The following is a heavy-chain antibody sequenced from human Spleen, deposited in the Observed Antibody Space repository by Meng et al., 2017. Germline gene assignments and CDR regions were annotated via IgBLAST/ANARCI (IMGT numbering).Heavy chain of an antibody. D-gene: IGHD4-17*01. V-gene: IGHV3-30*01. Sequence: GESLKISCAASGFIVSSNYMNWVRQAPGKGLEWVAFISYDGSSKYYADSVQGRFTISRDHSKNTLYLEMNSLRPEDTAVYYCARDVSAHGDYVFGYWGQGTLVTVSS. CDR3: ARDVSAHGDYVFGY. CDR1: GFIVSSNY. J-gene: IGHJ4*02. CDR2: ISYDGSSK.